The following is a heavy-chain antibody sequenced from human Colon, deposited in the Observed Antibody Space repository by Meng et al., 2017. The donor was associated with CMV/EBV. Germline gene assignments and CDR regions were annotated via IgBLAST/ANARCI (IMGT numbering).Heavy chain of an antibody. V-gene: IGHV3-9*01. J-gene: IGHJ6*02. CDR2: ISWNSGNI. CDR1: GFTFDDYA. CDR3: AREMYYSGSGNYAAFYYGMDV. Sequence: SLKISCAGSGFTFDDYAIHWVRQVPGKGLEWVSGISWNSGNIDYADSVKGRFTISRDNAKNSLYLQMNSLRAEDTALYYSAREMYYSGSGNYAAFYYGMDVWGQGTTVTVSS. D-gene: IGHD3-10*01.